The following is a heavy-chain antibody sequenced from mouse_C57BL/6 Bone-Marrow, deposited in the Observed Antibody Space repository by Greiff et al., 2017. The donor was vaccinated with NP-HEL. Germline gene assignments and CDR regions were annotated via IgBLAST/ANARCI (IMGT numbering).Heavy chain of an antibody. CDR1: GYTFTSYW. CDR2: IDPSDSYT. CDR3: AREDYGNYDY. V-gene: IGHV1-69*01. Sequence: VKLQQPGAELVMPGASVKLSCKASGYTFTSYWMHWVKQRPGQGLAWIGEIDPSDSYTNYNQKFKGKSTLTVDKSSSTAYMQLSSLTSEDSAVYYCAREDYGNYDYWGQGTTLTVSS. J-gene: IGHJ2*01. D-gene: IGHD2-1*01.